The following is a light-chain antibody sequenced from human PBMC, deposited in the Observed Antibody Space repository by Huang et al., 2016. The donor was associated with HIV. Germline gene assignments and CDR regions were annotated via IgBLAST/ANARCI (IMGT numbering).Light chain of an antibody. CDR3: QQYGSSLA. J-gene: IGKJ1*01. CDR2: GAS. Sequence: PGESATLSCRASQRVFNNNNLAWYQQKTGQAPRLLIFGASSTAPGISDRVRGSGSGTDFTLTISRLEPEDFAVYYCQQYGSSLAFGPGTKVEIK. CDR1: QRVFNNN. V-gene: IGKV3-20*01.